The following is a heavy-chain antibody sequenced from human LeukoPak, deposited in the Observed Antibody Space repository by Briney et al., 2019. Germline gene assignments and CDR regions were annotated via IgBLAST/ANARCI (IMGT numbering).Heavy chain of an antibody. V-gene: IGHV1-69*05. Sequence: ASVKVSCKASGGTFSSYAISWVRQAPGQGLEWMGGIIPIFGTANYAQKFQGRVTITTDESTSTAYMELSSLRSEDTAVYYCARDHDSYSSSWYYFDYWGQGTLVTVSS. J-gene: IGHJ4*02. D-gene: IGHD6-13*01. CDR2: IIPIFGTA. CDR3: ARDHDSYSSSWYYFDY. CDR1: GGTFSSYA.